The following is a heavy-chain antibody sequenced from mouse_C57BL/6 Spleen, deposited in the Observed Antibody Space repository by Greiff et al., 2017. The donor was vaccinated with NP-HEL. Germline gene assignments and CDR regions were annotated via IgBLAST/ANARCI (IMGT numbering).Heavy chain of an antibody. D-gene: IGHD1-1*01. Sequence: VKLQESGPELVKPGASVKISCKASGYTFTDYYINWVKQRPGQGLEWIGWIFPGSGSTYYNEKFKGKATLTVDKSSSTAYMLLSSLTSEDSAVYVWARAPYYYGSSYEAMDYWGQGTSVTVAS. CDR1: GYTFTDYY. V-gene: IGHV1-75*01. CDR3: ARAPYYYGSSYEAMDY. CDR2: IFPGSGST. J-gene: IGHJ4*01.